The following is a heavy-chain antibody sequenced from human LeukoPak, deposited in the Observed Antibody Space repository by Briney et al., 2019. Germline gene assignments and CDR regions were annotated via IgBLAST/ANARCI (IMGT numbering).Heavy chain of an antibody. V-gene: IGHV3-48*01. D-gene: IGHD3-22*01. CDR2: ISSSSSTI. CDR3: ARGVLGVNYYDSSGRFDY. J-gene: IGHJ4*02. CDR1: GFTFSSYS. Sequence: GGSLRLSCAASGFTFSSYSMNWVRQAPGKGLEWVSYISSSSSTIYYADSVKGRFTISRDNAKNSLYLQMNSLRAEDTAVYYCARGVLGVNYYDSSGRFDYWGQGTLVTVSS.